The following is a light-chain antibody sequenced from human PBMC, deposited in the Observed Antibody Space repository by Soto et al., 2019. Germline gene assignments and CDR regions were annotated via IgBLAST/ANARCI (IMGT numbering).Light chain of an antibody. J-gene: IGKJ1*01. CDR1: QSVSNY. V-gene: IGKV1-39*01. CDR3: QQSYYNPT. Sequence: DIQMTQSPSSLSASLGDSGTITCRAIQSVSNYLHWYQQEPGKAPNLLIYDASSLQSGVRSRFSGCGSGTDFTLTISRLQREDFANYYCQQSYYNPTFGQGTKVDIK. CDR2: DAS.